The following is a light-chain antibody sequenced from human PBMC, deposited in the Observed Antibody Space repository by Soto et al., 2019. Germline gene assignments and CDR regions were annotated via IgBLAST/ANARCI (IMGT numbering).Light chain of an antibody. CDR2: GAS. Sequence: EIVLSQSPGTLSLSSGERATLSCRASQSVSSNLAWYQQKPGQAPRLLIYGASSGATGIPDRFSGSGSGTDFTLTISSLEPGDFAVYYCLHYGSSPLTFGQGTRLDIK. CDR3: LHYGSSPLT. J-gene: IGKJ5*01. V-gene: IGKV3-20*01. CDR1: QSVSSN.